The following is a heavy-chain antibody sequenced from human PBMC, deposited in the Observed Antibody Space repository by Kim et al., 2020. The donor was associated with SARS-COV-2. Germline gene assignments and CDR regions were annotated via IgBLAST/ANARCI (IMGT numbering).Heavy chain of an antibody. J-gene: IGHJ4*02. CDR2: ISSNGGST. CDR3: VKPMVRGVQRPPAPYPY. Sequence: GGSLRLSCSASGFTFSSYAMHWVRQAPGKGLEYVSAISSNGGSTYYADSVKGRFTISRDNSKNTLYLQMSSLRAEDTAVYYCVKPMVRGVQRPPAPYPYWGQGTLVTVSS. CDR1: GFTFSSYA. V-gene: IGHV3-64D*09. D-gene: IGHD3-10*01.